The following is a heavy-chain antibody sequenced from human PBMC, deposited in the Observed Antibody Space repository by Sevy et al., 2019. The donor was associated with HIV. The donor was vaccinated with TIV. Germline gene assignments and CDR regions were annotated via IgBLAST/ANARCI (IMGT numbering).Heavy chain of an antibody. CDR3: ARNNCSITNCYMGDVFDI. CDR2: SSGISKYL. CDR1: GFTFSSYS. Sequence: GGSLRLSSAASGFTFSSYSMNCVRQGPLTGLEWASSSSGISKYLDYADSMKGRFTVSRDNARNSLYLQMNSLRAEDTAVYYCARNNCSITNCYMGDVFDIWGQGTMVTVSS. V-gene: IGHV3-21*01. J-gene: IGHJ3*02. D-gene: IGHD2-2*02.